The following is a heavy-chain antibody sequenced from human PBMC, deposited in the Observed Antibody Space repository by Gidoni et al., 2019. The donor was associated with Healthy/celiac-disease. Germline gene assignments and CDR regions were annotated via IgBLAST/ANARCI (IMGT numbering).Heavy chain of an antibody. CDR2: ISSSSSYI. CDR3: ARELAAIAAAGRGIFDY. J-gene: IGHJ4*02. V-gene: IGHV3-21*01. CDR1: GFTFRTYR. Sequence: EVQLVESGGGLVKPGGSLRLSCASSGFTFRTYRMNWVRQAPGKGLEWVSSISSSSSYIYYADSVKGRCTISRDNAKNSLYMQMNSLRAEDTAVYYWARELAAIAAAGRGIFDYWGQGTLVTVSS. D-gene: IGHD6-13*01.